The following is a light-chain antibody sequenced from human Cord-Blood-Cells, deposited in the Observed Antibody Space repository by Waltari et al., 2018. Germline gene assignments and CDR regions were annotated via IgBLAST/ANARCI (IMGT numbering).Light chain of an antibody. V-gene: IGKV4-1*01. CDR2: WAS. CDR1: QSVLYSSNNKNY. CDR3: QQYYSTPYT. J-gene: IGKJ2*01. Sequence: DIVMTQSPDYLAVSPGERATINCKSSQSVLYSSNNKNYLAWYPQKPGQPPKLPIYWASSRESGVPDRFSGSGSGTDFTLTISSLQAEDVAVYYCQQYYSTPYTFGQGTKLEIK.